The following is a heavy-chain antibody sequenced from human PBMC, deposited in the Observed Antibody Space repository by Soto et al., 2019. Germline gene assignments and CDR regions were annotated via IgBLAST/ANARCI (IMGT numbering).Heavy chain of an antibody. CDR3: ARERSAAGTGWFDP. Sequence: QVQLVQSGAEVKKPGASVKVSCKASGYTFTSYDINWVRQATGQGLEWMGWMNPNSGNTSYAQKFQGRGTMTRNTSISTAYMELSSLRSEDTAVYFCARERSAAGTGWFDPWGKGTLVTVSS. J-gene: IGHJ5*02. CDR2: MNPNSGNT. V-gene: IGHV1-8*01. D-gene: IGHD6-13*01. CDR1: GYTFTSYD.